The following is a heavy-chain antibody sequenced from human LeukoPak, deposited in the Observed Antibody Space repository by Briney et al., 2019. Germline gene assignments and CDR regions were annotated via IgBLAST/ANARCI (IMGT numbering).Heavy chain of an antibody. CDR2: IYSGGST. J-gene: IGHJ4*02. D-gene: IGHD5-18*01. CDR3: ARGAVDTAMAFDY. Sequence: GSLRLSCAASGFTVSSNYMSWVRQAPVKGLEWVSVIYSGGSTYYADSVRGRFTISRDNSKNTLYLQMNSLRAEDTAVYYCARGAVDTAMAFDYWGQGTLVTVSS. V-gene: IGHV3-53*01. CDR1: GFTVSSNY.